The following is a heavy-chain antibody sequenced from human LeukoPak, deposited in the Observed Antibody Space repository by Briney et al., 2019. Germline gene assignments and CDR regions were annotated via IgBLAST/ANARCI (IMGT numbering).Heavy chain of an antibody. V-gene: IGHV3-74*01. CDR1: GFTFSTYW. CDR3: ARALGQPYFDY. D-gene: IGHD7-27*01. Sequence: TAGSLRLSCAAAGFTFSTYWMQWVRQAPGRGLVWVSRINTDGSSTTYADSVKGRFTISRDNAKNTLYLQMNSLRAEDTAVYFCARALGQPYFDYWGQGALVTVSS. J-gene: IGHJ4*02. CDR2: INTDGSST.